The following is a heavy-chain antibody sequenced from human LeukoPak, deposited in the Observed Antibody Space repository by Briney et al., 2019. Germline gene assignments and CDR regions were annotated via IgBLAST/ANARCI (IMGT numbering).Heavy chain of an antibody. Sequence: PGGSLRLSCAASGFTFSSYAMSWVRQAPGKGLEWVSAISGSGGSTYYADSVKGRFTISRDNSKNTLYLQMNSLRAEDTAVYYCAKDGYCSGGSCYSSWFDPWGQGTLVTVSS. D-gene: IGHD2-15*01. J-gene: IGHJ5*02. CDR2: ISGSGGST. V-gene: IGHV3-23*01. CDR1: GFTFSSYA. CDR3: AKDGYCSGGSCYSSWFDP.